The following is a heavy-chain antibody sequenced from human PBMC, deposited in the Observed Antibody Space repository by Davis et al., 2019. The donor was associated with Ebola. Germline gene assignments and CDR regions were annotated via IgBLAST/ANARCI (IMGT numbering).Heavy chain of an antibody. CDR1: GGSLSGYY. V-gene: IGHV4-34*01. J-gene: IGHJ4*02. Sequence: SETLSLTCAVSGGSLSGYYWSWIRQPPGKGLEWIGEVNHSGSTNYSPSLKSRVTISVDTSKNQFSLKLTSVTAADTAVYYCARIAAPGYWGQGTLVTVSS. CDR3: ARIAAPGY. D-gene: IGHD6-13*01. CDR2: VNHSGST.